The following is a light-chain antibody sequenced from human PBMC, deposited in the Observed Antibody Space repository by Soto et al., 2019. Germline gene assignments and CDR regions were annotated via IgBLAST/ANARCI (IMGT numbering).Light chain of an antibody. CDR3: QQYNSYST. J-gene: IGKJ1*01. Sequence: DIQMTQSASSLSASVGDRVTITCQASQVISNYLNWYQQKPGKAPKLLIYDISTLEIGVPSRFSGSGSGTDFTFTITGLQPEDIATYYCQQYNSYSTFGQGTKVEIK. V-gene: IGKV1-33*01. CDR1: QVISNY. CDR2: DIS.